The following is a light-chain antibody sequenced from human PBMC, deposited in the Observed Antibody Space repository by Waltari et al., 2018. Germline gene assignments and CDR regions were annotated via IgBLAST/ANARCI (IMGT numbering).Light chain of an antibody. CDR1: QNINNY. CDR3: QQSXSSVT. J-gene: IGKJ4*01. CDR2: SVS. Sequence: DIQMTQSPSSLSASVGDRVTFSCRASQNINNYLNWYQQRPGRAPKLLIYSVSNLQSGVPSRFSGSGSGTDFTLTISSLQPEDFXTYYCQQSXSSVTFGGGTKVEI. V-gene: IGKV1-39*01.